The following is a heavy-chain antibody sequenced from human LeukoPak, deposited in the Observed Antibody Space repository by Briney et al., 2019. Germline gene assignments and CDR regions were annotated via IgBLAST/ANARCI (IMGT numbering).Heavy chain of an antibody. CDR3: ARGRSPRGYYYGMDV. J-gene: IGHJ6*02. Sequence: GGSLRLSCAASGFSFSSYVMHWVRQAPGKGLGYVSAISSNGGETYYADSVKGRFTISRDNSKNALYLQMGSLRVEDMAVYYCARGRSPRGYYYGMDVWGQGTTVTVS. D-gene: IGHD1-26*01. V-gene: IGHV3-64*02. CDR2: ISSNGGET. CDR1: GFSFSSYV.